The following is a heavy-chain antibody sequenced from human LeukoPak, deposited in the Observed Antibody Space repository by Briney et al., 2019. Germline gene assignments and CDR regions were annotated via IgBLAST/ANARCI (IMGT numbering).Heavy chain of an antibody. CDR3: ARAEETYYYDSSGSYPTTY. D-gene: IGHD3-22*01. J-gene: IGHJ4*02. CDR1: GYTFTSYY. Sequence: WASVQVSCKASGYTFTSYYMHWVRQAPGQGLEWMGIINPSGGSTSYAQKFQGRVTMTRDMSTSTVYMELSSLRPEDTAVYYCARAEETYYYDSSGSYPTTYWGQGTLVTVSS. V-gene: IGHV1-46*01. CDR2: INPSGGST.